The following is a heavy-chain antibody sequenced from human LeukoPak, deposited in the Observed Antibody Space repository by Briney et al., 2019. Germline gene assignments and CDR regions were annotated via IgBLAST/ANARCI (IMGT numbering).Heavy chain of an antibody. CDR3: ARGVGFDP. J-gene: IGHJ5*02. D-gene: IGHD3-3*01. Sequence: GGSLILSCAASGFTFSSYEMNWVRQAPGKGLEWVSYISSSGGSTIYYADSVKGRFTISRDNAKNSLYLHMSSLRAEDTAVYYCARGVGFDPWGQGTLVTVSS. V-gene: IGHV3-48*03. CDR1: GFTFSSYE. CDR2: ISSSGGSTI.